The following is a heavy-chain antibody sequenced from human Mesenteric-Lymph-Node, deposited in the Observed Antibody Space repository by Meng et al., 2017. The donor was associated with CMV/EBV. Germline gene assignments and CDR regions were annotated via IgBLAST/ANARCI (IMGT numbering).Heavy chain of an antibody. CDR1: GFTFSSYW. J-gene: IGHJ6*02. Sequence: GESLKISCAASGFTFSSYWMHWVRQAPGKGLVWVSRINTDGSTTSHADSVKGRFTISRDNAKNTLYLQMNSLRGEDTAVYCCGRDIGDRSHNYAMDAWGQGTTVTVSS. D-gene: IGHD3-16*01. V-gene: IGHV3-74*01. CDR3: GRDIGDRSHNYAMDA. CDR2: INTDGSTT.